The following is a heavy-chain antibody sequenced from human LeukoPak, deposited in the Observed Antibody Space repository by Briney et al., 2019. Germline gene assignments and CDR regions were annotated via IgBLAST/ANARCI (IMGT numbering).Heavy chain of an antibody. D-gene: IGHD3-22*01. J-gene: IGHJ4*02. CDR3: ATLNGYYIYY. CDR2: IYYSGST. V-gene: IGHV4-59*12. Sequence: SETLSLTCTVSGGSISSYYWSWIRQPPGKGLEWIGYIYYSGSTNYNPSLKSRVTVSVDTSKNQFSLKLNSVTAADTAVYFCATLNGYYIYYWGQGTLVTVSS. CDR1: GGSISSYY.